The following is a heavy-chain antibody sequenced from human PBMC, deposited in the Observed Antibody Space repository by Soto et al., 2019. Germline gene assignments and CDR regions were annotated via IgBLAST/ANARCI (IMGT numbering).Heavy chain of an antibody. D-gene: IGHD6-13*01. CDR1: GGSISSGGHY. CDR3: ARHRDTSGRYHLPDY. J-gene: IGHJ4*02. Sequence: QLHLQESGPGLVKPWETLSLTCTVSGGSISSGGHYWGWIRQPPGKGLEWIGNIYYRGNTYYNPSLRSRVTITVDTSTNQVSLKVTSLTAADTAVYYCARHRDTSGRYHLPDYWGQGILVTVST. CDR2: IYYRGNT. V-gene: IGHV4-39*01.